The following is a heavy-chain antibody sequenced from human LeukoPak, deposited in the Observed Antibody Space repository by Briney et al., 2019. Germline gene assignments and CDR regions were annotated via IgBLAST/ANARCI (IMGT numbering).Heavy chain of an antibody. J-gene: IGHJ4*02. CDR3: AKDRACICDGGHGDFDY. V-gene: IGHV3-23*01. CDR1: GFIFSSYA. CDR2: ISGSGGST. D-gene: IGHD2-21*01. Sequence: PGGPLRLSCAASGFIFSSYAMSWVRQAPGKGLEWVSTISGSGGSTYYADSVKGRFTISRDNSKNTVYLQMTSLRAEDTAVYYCAKDRACICDGGHGDFDYWGEGTLVSVSS.